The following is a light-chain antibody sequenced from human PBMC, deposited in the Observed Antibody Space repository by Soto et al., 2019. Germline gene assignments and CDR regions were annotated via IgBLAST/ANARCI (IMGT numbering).Light chain of an antibody. CDR2: GAS. V-gene: IGKV3-15*01. J-gene: IGKJ2*01. CDR3: QQYNNWPKS. Sequence: EIVMTQSPATLSVSPGERATLSCRASQSVSSNLAWYQQKPGQAPRLLIYGASTRATGIPARFSGSGSGTEFTLTISSLKSEDFAVYYCQQYNNWPKSFGKGTKLEIK. CDR1: QSVSSN.